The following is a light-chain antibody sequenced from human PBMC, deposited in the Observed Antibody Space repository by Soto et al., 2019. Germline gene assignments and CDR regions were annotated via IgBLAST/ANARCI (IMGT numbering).Light chain of an antibody. CDR2: DAS. J-gene: IGKJ2*01. CDR3: QQYTSYPYT. Sequence: DIQMTQSPSTLSASVGDRVTITCRASQSISSWLAWYQQKPGKAPKLLIYDASSFESGVPSRFSGSGSGTEFTLTISSLQPDDFETYYCQQYTSYPYTFGQGTKLQIK. V-gene: IGKV1-5*01. CDR1: QSISSW.